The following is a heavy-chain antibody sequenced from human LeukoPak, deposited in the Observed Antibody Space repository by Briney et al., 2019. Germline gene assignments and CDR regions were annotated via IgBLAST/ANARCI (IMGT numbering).Heavy chain of an antibody. CDR2: ISWNSGSI. D-gene: IGHD2-2*01. Sequence: SGGSLRLSCAASGFTFDDYAMHWVRQAPGKGLEWVSGISWNSGSIGYADSVKGRFTISRDNAKNSLYLQMNGLRAEDTALYYCAKDRGEYCSSTSCFADYWGQGTLVTVSS. J-gene: IGHJ4*02. CDR3: AKDRGEYCSSTSCFADY. V-gene: IGHV3-9*01. CDR1: GFTFDDYA.